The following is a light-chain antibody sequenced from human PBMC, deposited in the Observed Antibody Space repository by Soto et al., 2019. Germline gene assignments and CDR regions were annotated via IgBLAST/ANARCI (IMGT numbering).Light chain of an antibody. J-gene: IGLJ2*01. CDR1: SSNIGNNY. V-gene: IGLV1-47*01. Sequence: QSVLTQSPSVSAAPGQKVTISCSGSSSNIGNNYVYWYRQFPGTAPKLLIQRNNQRPSGVPARFSGSKSGTSASLAISGLRSEDEADYYCGGWDDSLSGPVFGGGTKLTVL. CDR2: RNN. CDR3: GGWDDSLSGPV.